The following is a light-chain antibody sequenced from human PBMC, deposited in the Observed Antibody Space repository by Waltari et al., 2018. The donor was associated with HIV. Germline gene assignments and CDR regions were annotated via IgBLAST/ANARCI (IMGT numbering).Light chain of an antibody. J-gene: IGKJ3*01. Sequence: DIVMTQSPGSLAVSLGERATINCKSSQSLLNSSNNKNYLAWYQQKPGQPPKLLIYWASTRESGVPDRFSGSGSGTEFTLTISSLHAEDVAVYYCQQYYSTPFTFGPGTKVDSK. V-gene: IGKV4-1*01. CDR2: WAS. CDR1: QSLLNSSNNKNY. CDR3: QQYYSTPFT.